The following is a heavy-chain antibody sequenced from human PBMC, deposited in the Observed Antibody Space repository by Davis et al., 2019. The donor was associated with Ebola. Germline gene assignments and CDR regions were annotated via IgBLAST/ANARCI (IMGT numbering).Heavy chain of an antibody. CDR1: GDSVAGGSGG. D-gene: IGHD6-19*01. CDR3: ARGWLRTSFDC. Sequence: HSQTLSLTCAISGDSVAGGSGGWNWIRQSPSRGLEWLGRTYYSSKWYDGYAESVKSRINISPDTAKNQFSLHLNSVTPEDTAVYYCARGWLRTSFDCWGQGTLVTVSS. CDR2: TYYSSKWYD. V-gene: IGHV6-1*01. J-gene: IGHJ4*02.